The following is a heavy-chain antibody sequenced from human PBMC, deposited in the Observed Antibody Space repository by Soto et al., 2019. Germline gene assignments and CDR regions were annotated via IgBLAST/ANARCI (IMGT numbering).Heavy chain of an antibody. CDR1: GFSFSDYA. CDR3: AKRQGTGLAAKNFDF. Sequence: EVQLLESGGGLVQPGESLRLSCAASGFSFSDYAMNWVRQAPGKGLEWVAGISDGGDLIYYADSVKGRFSMSRDNSENMLYLQMTNLSAEDKAIYFCAKRQGTGLAAKNFDFWGQGTLVTVSS. J-gene: IGHJ4*02. D-gene: IGHD2-15*01. CDR2: ISDGGDLI. V-gene: IGHV3-23*01.